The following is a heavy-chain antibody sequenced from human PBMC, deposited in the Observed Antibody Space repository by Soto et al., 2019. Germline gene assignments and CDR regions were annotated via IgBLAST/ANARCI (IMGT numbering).Heavy chain of an antibody. V-gene: IGHV1-46*03. CDR3: GRGLFTGDY. J-gene: IGHJ4*02. CDR1: GYTFTSSY. Sequence: QVQLVQSGAEVKKPGASVKVSCKASGYTFTSSYIHWVRQAPGQGLEWMAIINPLGGSTNYAQQYXXRXTXXMDPPASTVCRGLRRLRSEDTRVYYCGRGLFTGDYWGQGTLVTVSS. D-gene: IGHD3-16*01. CDR2: INPLGGST.